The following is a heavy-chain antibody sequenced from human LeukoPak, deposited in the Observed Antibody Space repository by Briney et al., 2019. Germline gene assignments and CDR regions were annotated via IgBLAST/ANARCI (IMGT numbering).Heavy chain of an antibody. CDR3: ARVSYYGSAGYSKYYFDK. CDR2: IYYSGST. CDR1: GGSISSGGYY. V-gene: IGHV4-31*03. Sequence: SETLSLTCTVSGGSISSGGYYWSWIRQHPGKGLEWIGYIYYSGSTYYNPSLKSRVTISVDTSKNQFSLKLTSVTAADTAVYYCARVSYYGSAGYSKYYFDKWGQGTLVTVSS. J-gene: IGHJ4*02. D-gene: IGHD3-22*01.